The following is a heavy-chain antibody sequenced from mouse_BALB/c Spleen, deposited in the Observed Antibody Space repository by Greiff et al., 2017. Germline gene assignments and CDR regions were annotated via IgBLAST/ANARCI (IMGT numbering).Heavy chain of an antibody. D-gene: IGHD2-4*01. CDR3: NAPITTRGRYAMDY. Sequence: VQLQQSGAELVRSGASVKLSCTASGFNIKDYYMHWVKQRPEQGLEWIGWIDPENGDTEYAPKFQGKATMTADTSSNTAYLQLSSLTSEDTAVYYCNAPITTRGRYAMDYWGQGTSVTVSS. CDR1: GFNIKDYY. J-gene: IGHJ4*01. V-gene: IGHV14-4*02. CDR2: IDPENGDT.